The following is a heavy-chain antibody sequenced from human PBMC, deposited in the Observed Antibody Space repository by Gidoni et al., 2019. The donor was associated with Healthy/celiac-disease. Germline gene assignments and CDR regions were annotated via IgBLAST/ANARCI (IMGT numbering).Heavy chain of an antibody. CDR1: GFTFRSSA. D-gene: IGHD3-9*01. V-gene: IGHV3-23*01. Sequence: EVPLLESGGGLVQAGGSLRLSCAAYGFTFRSSAMSGVRQAPGKGLEWVSAIRGSGGSTYYADSVKGRFTISRDNSKNTLYLQMNSLRAEDTAVDYCAKDKPIDRYFADRLFWYFDLWGRGTLVTVSS. CDR3: AKDKPIDRYFADRLFWYFDL. J-gene: IGHJ2*01. CDR2: IRGSGGST.